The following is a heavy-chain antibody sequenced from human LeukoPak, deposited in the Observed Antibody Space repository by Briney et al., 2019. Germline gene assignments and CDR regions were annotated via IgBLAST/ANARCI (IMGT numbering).Heavy chain of an antibody. D-gene: IGHD2-2*01. J-gene: IGHJ5*02. Sequence: PSQTLSLTCTVSGGSISSGDYYWGWIRQPPGKGLEWIVYIYYSGSTYYNPSLKSRVTISVDTSKNQFSLKLSSVTAADTAVYYCAREVVVVPAAPPTWFDPWGQGTLVTVSS. CDR3: AREVVVVPAAPPTWFDP. CDR2: IYYSGST. CDR1: GGSISSGDYY. V-gene: IGHV4-30-4*08.